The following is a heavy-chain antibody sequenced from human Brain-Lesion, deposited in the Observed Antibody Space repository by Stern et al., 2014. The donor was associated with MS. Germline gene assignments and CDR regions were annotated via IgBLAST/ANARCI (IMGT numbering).Heavy chain of an antibody. J-gene: IGHJ6*02. Sequence: QVQLQESGPGLVKPSQTLSLSCTVSGGSISSGGYYWSWIRQPAGKGLEWIGRIFNSGSTSYNPSLKSRVKISIDPSKNQFSLRLTSMTAADTAVYYCARGRVVPGFQYYATDVWGQGTTVIVSS. D-gene: IGHD2-2*01. CDR2: IFNSGST. CDR1: GGSISSGGYY. CDR3: ARGRVVPGFQYYATDV. V-gene: IGHV4-61*02.